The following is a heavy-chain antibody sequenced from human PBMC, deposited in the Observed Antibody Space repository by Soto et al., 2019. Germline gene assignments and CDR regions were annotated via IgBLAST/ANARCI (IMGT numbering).Heavy chain of an antibody. V-gene: IGHV4-61*01. J-gene: IGHJ4*02. CDR2: IYYSGST. CDR3: ARGNWGSTYYFDY. D-gene: IGHD7-27*01. CDR1: GDSVSSGSYY. Sequence: SETLSLTCTVSGDSVSSGSYYWSWIRQPPGKGLEWIGYIYYSGSTNYNPSLKSRVTISVDTSKNQFSLKLSSVTAADTAVYYCARGNWGSTYYFDYWGQGTLVTVSS.